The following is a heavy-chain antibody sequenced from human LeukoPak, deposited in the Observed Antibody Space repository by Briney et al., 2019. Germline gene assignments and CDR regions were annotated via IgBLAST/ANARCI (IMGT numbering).Heavy chain of an antibody. CDR2: ISWNSGSI. V-gene: IGHV3-9*01. CDR3: VKDMYGGNSGYFQH. CDR1: GFTFDDYA. Sequence: GGSLRLSCAASGFTFDDYAMHWVRQAPGKGLEWVSGISWNSGSIGYADSVKGRFTISRDNAKNSLYLQMNSLRAEDTALYYCVKDMYGGNSGYFQHWGQGTLVTVSS. J-gene: IGHJ1*01. D-gene: IGHD4-23*01.